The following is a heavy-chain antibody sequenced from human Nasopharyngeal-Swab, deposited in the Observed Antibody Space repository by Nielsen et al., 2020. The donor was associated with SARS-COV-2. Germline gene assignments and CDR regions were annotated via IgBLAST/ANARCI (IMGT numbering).Heavy chain of an antibody. CDR2: MNPNSGNT. CDR3: ARDGRWLQLLYYYYGMDV. D-gene: IGHD5-24*01. V-gene: IGHV1-8*02. CDR1: GYTFPSYG. J-gene: IGHJ6*02. Sequence: NVSCKASGYTFPSYGINWVRQATGQGLEWMGWMNPNSGNTGYAQKFQGRVTMTRNTSISTAYMELSSLRSEDTAVYYCARDGRWLQLLYYYYGMDVWGQGTTVTVSS.